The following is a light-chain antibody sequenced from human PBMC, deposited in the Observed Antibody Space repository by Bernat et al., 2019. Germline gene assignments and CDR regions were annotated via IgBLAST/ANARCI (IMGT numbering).Light chain of an antibody. J-gene: IGKJ5*01. CDR3: QPYGPSPEIT. V-gene: IGKV3-20*01. Sequence: IVLTQSPGTLSLSPGETATLSCRAGQNVLSASIAWYQHRPGQPPRLLIYATSTWAAGTPARFSGSGSGTDFTLTISSLEPEDIAVYYCQPYGPSPEITFVQGTRLEIK. CDR2: ATS. CDR1: QNVLSAS.